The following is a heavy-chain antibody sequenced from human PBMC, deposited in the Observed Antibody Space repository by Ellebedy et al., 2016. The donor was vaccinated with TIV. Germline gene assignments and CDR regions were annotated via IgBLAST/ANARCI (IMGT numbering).Heavy chain of an antibody. CDR1: CGSFSHYY. D-gene: IGHD5-18*01. CDR3: ARYSYGPIDY. V-gene: IGHV4-34*01. J-gene: IGHJ4*02. Sequence: SETLSLXXAVCCGSFSHYYWNWIRQSPEKGLEWIGEINHGGTTKYHPSLKSRVTISADTSKNQFSLKLTSLTAADTAVYYCARYSYGPIDYWGQGTLVTVSS. CDR2: INHGGTT.